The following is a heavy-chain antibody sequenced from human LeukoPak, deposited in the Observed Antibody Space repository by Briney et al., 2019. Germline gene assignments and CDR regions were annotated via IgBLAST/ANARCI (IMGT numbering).Heavy chain of an antibody. V-gene: IGHV4-59*08. CDR3: ARHAGGGFGTIDY. CDR2: VYYSGST. CDR1: GGSISSYY. Sequence: SETLSLTCTVSGGSISSYYWNWIRQPPGKGLEWIGYVYYSGSTNYNSSLKSRVTISVDTSKNQFSLKLTSVTAADTAVYYCARHAGGGFGTIDYWGQGTLVTVSS. D-gene: IGHD3-16*01. J-gene: IGHJ4*02.